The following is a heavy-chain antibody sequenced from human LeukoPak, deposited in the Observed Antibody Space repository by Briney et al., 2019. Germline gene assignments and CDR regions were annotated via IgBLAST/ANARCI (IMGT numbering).Heavy chain of an antibody. CDR3: ARDRRYSGSYPVDY. CDR2: ISAYNGNT. Sequence: GASVKVSCKGSGYTFTSYGISWVRQAPGQGLEWMGWISAYNGNTNYAQKLQGRVTMTTDTSTSTAYMELRSLRSDDTAVYYCARDRRYSGSYPVDYWGQGTLVTVSS. V-gene: IGHV1-18*01. CDR1: GYTFTSYG. J-gene: IGHJ4*02. D-gene: IGHD1-26*01.